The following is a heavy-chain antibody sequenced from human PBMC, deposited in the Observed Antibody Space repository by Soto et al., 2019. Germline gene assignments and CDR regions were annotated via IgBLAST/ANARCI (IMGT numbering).Heavy chain of an antibody. Sequence: QVQLVQSGAEVKKSGASVKVSCKASRYTFISYDINWVRQATGQGLEWMGWMNPNSGNTGYAQKFQGRITMTRNTTTNTAYMELSRLRSEYTAVYYCARGQEVWWNAGPLGLNGLDFWGQGTTVTVSS. J-gene: IGHJ6*02. CDR3: ARGQEVWWNAGPLGLNGLDF. D-gene: IGHD3-16*01. V-gene: IGHV1-8*01. CDR1: RYTFISYD. CDR2: MNPNSGNT.